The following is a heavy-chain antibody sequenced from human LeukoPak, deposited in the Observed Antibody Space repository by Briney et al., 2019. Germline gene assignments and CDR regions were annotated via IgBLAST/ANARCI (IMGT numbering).Heavy chain of an antibody. Sequence: PSGTLSLTCSVSGFSITTGYYWAWIRQSPGKVLEWIGSFFQLAGTYYNPSLKNRVTISVDTSKNEFSLTLTFVTAADTAIYYCAKDDRLLTNWFDPWGQGTLVTVSS. CDR2: FFQLAGT. CDR3: AKDDRLLTNWFDP. D-gene: IGHD3-22*01. J-gene: IGHJ5*02. V-gene: IGHV4-38-2*02. CDR1: GFSITTGYY.